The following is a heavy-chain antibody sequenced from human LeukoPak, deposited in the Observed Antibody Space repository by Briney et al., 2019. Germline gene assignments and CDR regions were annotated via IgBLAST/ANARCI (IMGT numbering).Heavy chain of an antibody. Sequence: PSETLSLTCTVSGGSTSSYYWSWIRQPAGKGLEWIGRIYASGSTTYNPSLKSRVTISVDTSKNQFSLKLSSVTAADTAVYYCARGITMVRGVTGIDYWGQGTLVTVSS. V-gene: IGHV4-4*07. CDR1: GGSTSSYY. D-gene: IGHD3-10*01. CDR2: IYASGST. J-gene: IGHJ4*02. CDR3: ARGITMVRGVTGIDY.